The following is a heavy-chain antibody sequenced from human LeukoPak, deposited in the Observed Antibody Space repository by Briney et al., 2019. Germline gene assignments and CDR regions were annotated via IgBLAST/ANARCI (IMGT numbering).Heavy chain of an antibody. CDR1: GGSISSRSYY. V-gene: IGHV4-39*07. J-gene: IGHJ3*02. Sequence: SETLSLTCTVSGGSISSRSYYWGWIRQPPGKGLEWIGSIYYSGSTYYNLALKSRVTMSVHTSRNQFSLNLTSVTAADTAVYYCARDGYYYYQAGDAFDIWGQGTMVTVSS. CDR2: IYYSGST. D-gene: IGHD3-22*01. CDR3: ARDGYYYYQAGDAFDI.